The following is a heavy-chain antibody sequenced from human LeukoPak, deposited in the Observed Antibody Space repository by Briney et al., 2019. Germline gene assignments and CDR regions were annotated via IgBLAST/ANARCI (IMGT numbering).Heavy chain of an antibody. CDR1: GGYISSYY. D-gene: IGHD1-26*01. J-gene: IGHJ4*02. CDR2: IYYSGTP. V-gene: IGHV4-59*08. CDR3: ARHGGSYDFDF. Sequence: SETLSLTCTVSGGYISSYYWSWIRQPPGKGLEWIGYIYYSGTPNYNPTLKSRDPMSVDTSKNQFFLKLSSVTAADTAVYYCARHGGSYDFDFWGQGTLVTVS.